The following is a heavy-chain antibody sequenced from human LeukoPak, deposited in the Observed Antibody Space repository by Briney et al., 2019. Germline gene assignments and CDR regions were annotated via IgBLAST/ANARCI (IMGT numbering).Heavy chain of an antibody. CDR3: ARVLSGSWDWFDP. D-gene: IGHD3-22*01. J-gene: IGHJ5*02. V-gene: IGHV3-30-3*01. CDR1: GFSFSSYA. CDR2: ISYDGSNK. Sequence: PGGSLRLSCAASGFSFSSYAMHWVRQAPGKGLEWVAVISYDGSNKYYADSVKGRFTISRDNSNNTLYVQMNSLRAEDMAVYYCARVLSGSWDWFDPWGQGTLVTVSS.